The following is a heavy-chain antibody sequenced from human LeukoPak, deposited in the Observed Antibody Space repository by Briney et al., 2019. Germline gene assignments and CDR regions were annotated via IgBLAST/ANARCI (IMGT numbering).Heavy chain of an antibody. CDR1: GGSISSSSYY. Sequence: TLSLTCTVSGGSISSSSYYWGWIRQTPGKALEWLALMYWDGDKRYSPSLSTRLTLTKDTSKNQVVLTMTNMGPVDTATYYCAHTPYTSTVALHNWGQGALVTVSS. CDR3: AHTPYTSTVALHN. V-gene: IGHV2-5*02. J-gene: IGHJ4*02. CDR2: MYWDGDK. D-gene: IGHD4-23*01.